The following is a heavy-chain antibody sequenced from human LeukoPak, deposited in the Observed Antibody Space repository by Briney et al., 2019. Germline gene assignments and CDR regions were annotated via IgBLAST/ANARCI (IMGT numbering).Heavy chain of an antibody. D-gene: IGHD4-17*01. CDR2: SGSTI. CDR3: TRDSSYGDYSTAFDY. CDR1: GFIFSTYA. V-gene: IGHV3-23*01. J-gene: IGHJ4*02. Sequence: GGSLRLSCAASGFIFSTYAMTWVRQAPGKGLEWVSSSGSTIDYSDSVKGRFTISRDNSTNTLYLQMNSLSAEDTAVYYCTRDSSYGDYSTAFDYWGQGALVTVSS.